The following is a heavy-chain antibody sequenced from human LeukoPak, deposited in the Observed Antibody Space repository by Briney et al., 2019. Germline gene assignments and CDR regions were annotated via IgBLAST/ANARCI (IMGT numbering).Heavy chain of an antibody. CDR1: GYTFTSYA. D-gene: IGHD2-8*01. V-gene: IGHV1-3*03. Sequence: ASVKVSCKASGYTFTSYAMHWVRQAPGQRLEWMGWINAGSGNTKYSQEFQGRVTITRDTSASTAYMELSSLRSEDTAVYYCARSIVLMGMNAFDIWGQGTMVTVSS. CDR2: INAGSGNT. J-gene: IGHJ3*02. CDR3: ARSIVLMGMNAFDI.